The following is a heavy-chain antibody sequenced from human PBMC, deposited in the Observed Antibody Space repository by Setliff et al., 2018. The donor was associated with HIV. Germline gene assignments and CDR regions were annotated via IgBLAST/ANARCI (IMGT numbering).Heavy chain of an antibody. Sequence: GGSLRLSCAASGFTFSSYVMNWVRQAPGKGLEWVSYISSSGSTIYYADSVKGRFTISRDNAKNSLYLQMNSLRAADTAVYYCARRHGSGSLDAFDIWGQGTMVTVSS. CDR1: GFTFSSYV. D-gene: IGHD3-10*01. CDR2: ISSSGSTI. J-gene: IGHJ3*02. CDR3: ARRHGSGSLDAFDI. V-gene: IGHV3-48*03.